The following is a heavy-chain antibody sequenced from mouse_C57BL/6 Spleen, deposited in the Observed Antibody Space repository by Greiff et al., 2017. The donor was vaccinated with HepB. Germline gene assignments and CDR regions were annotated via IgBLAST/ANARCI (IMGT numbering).Heavy chain of an antibody. V-gene: IGHV1-55*01. D-gene: IGHD1-1*01. Sequence: QVQLKQSGAELVKPGASVKMSCKASGYTFTSYWITWVKQRPGQGLEWIGDIYPGSGSTNYNEKFKSKATLTVDTSSSTAYMQLSSLTSEDSAVYYCARGLYYYGSSHWYFDVWGTGTTVTVSS. CDR1: GYTFTSYW. CDR3: ARGLYYYGSSHWYFDV. J-gene: IGHJ1*03. CDR2: IYPGSGST.